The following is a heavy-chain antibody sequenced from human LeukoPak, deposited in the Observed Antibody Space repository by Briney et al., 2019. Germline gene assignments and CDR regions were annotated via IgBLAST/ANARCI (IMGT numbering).Heavy chain of an antibody. CDR1: GYTFTSYA. V-gene: IGHV1-3*03. D-gene: IGHD6-6*01. Sequence: GASVKVSCKASGYTFTSYAMHWVRQAPGQRLEWMGWINAGNGNTKYSQEFQGRVTITRDTSASTAYMELNSLRAEDTAVYYCARCPSIAQYYYYYYYMDVWGKGTTVTVSS. J-gene: IGHJ6*03. CDR3: ARCPSIAQYYYYYYYMDV. CDR2: INAGNGNT.